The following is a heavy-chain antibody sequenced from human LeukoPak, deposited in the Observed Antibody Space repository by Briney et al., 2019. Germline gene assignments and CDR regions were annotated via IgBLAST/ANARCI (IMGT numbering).Heavy chain of an antibody. V-gene: IGHV5-10-1*01. CDR1: GYSFTSYW. D-gene: IGHD4-11*01. Sequence: GESHKISCSGSGYSFTSYWIRWVRQMPGKGLEWMGRIDPSDSYTNYSPSFQGHVTISADKSISTAYLQWSSLKASDTAMYYCARHARRTVQKYFDYWGQGTLVTVSS. CDR2: IDPSDSYT. CDR3: ARHARRTVQKYFDY. J-gene: IGHJ4*02.